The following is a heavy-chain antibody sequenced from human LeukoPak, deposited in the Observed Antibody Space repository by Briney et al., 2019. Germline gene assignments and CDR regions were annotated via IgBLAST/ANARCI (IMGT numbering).Heavy chain of an antibody. CDR3: ARRPTYGYYDYVWGSYHFDY. CDR2: MNPNSGNT. Sequence: ASVNVSCKASGYTFTSYDINWVRQATGQGLEWMGWMNPNSGNTGYAQKFQGRVTMTRNTSISTAYMELSSLRSEDTAVYYCARRPTYGYYDYVWGSYHFDYWGQGTLVTVSS. CDR1: GYTFTSYD. D-gene: IGHD3-16*02. J-gene: IGHJ4*02. V-gene: IGHV1-8*01.